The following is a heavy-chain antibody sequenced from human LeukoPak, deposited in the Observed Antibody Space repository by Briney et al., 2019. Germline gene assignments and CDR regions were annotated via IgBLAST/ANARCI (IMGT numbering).Heavy chain of an antibody. V-gene: IGHV1-46*01. CDR1: GYTFTNYS. D-gene: IGHD2-8*01. CDR3: AGGTTNTKGAFDM. Sequence: PVASVKVSCKASGYTFTNYSMHWVRQAPGQGLEWMGIINPSGGSTIYAQKFQGRVTMTRDTSTSTVYMELSSLRSEDTAVYYCAGGTTNTKGAFDMWGQGTMVTVSS. J-gene: IGHJ3*02. CDR2: INPSGGST.